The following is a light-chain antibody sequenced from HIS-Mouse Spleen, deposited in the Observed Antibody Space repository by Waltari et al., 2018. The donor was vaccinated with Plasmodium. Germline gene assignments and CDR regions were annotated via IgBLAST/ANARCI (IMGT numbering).Light chain of an antibody. CDR2: DVS. CDR3: CSYAGSYTWV. J-gene: IGLJ2*01. V-gene: IGLV2-11*01. CDR1: SRDVGGYTC. Sequence: QSALTQPRSVSGSPGQSVTISCTGTSRDVGGYTCASCYHQHPGKAPKLMIYDVSKRPSGVPDRFSGSKSGNTASLTISGLQAEDEADYYCCSYAGSYTWVFGGGTKLTVL.